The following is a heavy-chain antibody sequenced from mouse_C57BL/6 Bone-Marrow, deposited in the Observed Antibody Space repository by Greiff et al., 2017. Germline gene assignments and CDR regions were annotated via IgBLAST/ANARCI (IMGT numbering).Heavy chain of an antibody. CDR3: ARHPYRGYFDY. CDR1: GFTFSSYG. Sequence: EVKLVESGGDLVKPGGSLKLSCAASGFTFSSYGMSWVRQTPDKRLEWVATISSGGSYTYSPDSVKGRFTISRDNAKNTLYLQMSSLKSEDTAMYYCARHPYRGYFDYWGQGTTLTVSS. J-gene: IGHJ2*01. CDR2: ISSGGSYT. D-gene: IGHD2-10*01. V-gene: IGHV5-6*01.